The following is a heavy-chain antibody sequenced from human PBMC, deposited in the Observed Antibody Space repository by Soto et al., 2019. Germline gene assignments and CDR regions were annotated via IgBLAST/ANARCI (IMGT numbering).Heavy chain of an antibody. CDR3: ARPHQWFTPVRSDGMDV. V-gene: IGHV4-39*01. Sequence: QLQLQESGPGLVKPSETLSLTCTVSGGSISSSSYYWGWIRQPPGKGLEWIGSIYYSGSTYYNPSLKSRVTISVDTSQNQFSLKLSSVTAADTAVYYCARPHQWFTPVRSDGMDVWGQGTTVTVSS. CDR2: IYYSGST. D-gene: IGHD3-22*01. CDR1: GGSISSSSYY. J-gene: IGHJ6*02.